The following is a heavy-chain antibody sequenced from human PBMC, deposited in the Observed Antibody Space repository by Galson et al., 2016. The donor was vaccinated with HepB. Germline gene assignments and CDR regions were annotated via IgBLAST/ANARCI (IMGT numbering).Heavy chain of an antibody. CDR1: GFTFSTYA. J-gene: IGHJ4*02. CDR2: ISGSGSSS. V-gene: IGHV3-23*01. D-gene: IGHD2-8*01. Sequence: SLRLSCAASGFTFSTYAMNWVRQAPGKGLEWVSGISGSGSSSSHADSVKGRFTISRDNSKNTLYLQMNSLRAEDTAVYYCARDPRSYCTTGRCDVVGFYFDFWGQGTLVTVSS. CDR3: ARDPRSYCTTGRCDVVGFYFDF.